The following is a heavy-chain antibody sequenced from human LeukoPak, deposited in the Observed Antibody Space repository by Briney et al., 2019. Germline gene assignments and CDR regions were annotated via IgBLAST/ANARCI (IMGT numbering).Heavy chain of an antibody. Sequence: GLSLTLSCAASGFSFSSYALSWVHQAPGRGLAGVSAISGSGGSTYYADSVKGRFTISRDNSKNTLYLQMNSLRAEDTAVYYCAGITIFPNWGQGTLVTVSS. CDR1: GFSFSSYA. CDR2: ISGSGGST. J-gene: IGHJ4*02. CDR3: AGITIFPN. D-gene: IGHD3-3*01. V-gene: IGHV3-23*01.